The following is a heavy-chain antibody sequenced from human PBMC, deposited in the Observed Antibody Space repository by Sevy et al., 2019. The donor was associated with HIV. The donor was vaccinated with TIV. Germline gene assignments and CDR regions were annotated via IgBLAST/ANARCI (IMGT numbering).Heavy chain of an antibody. CDR2: IIPIFGTA. J-gene: IGHJ6*02. D-gene: IGHD3-10*01. CDR3: ARDRRITMVRGVISSIPYYYYGMDV. Sequence: SVKVSCKASGGTFSSYAISWVRQAPGQGLEWMGGIIPIFGTANYAQKFQGRVTITADESTSTAYMELSSLRSEDTAVYYCARDRRITMVRGVISSIPYYYYGMDVWGQGTTVTVSS. CDR1: GGTFSSYA. V-gene: IGHV1-69*13.